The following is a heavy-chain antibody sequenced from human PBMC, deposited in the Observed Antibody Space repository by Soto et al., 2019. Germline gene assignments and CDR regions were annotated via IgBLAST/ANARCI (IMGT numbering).Heavy chain of an antibody. V-gene: IGHV1-69*12. CDR3: AGESRFCSGGSCYFLPGIDC. D-gene: IGHD2-15*01. Sequence: QVQLVQSGAEVKKPGSSVKVSCKASGGTFSSYAISWVRQAPGQGLEWMGGIIPIFGTANYAQKFQGRVTSTADGATSTAYMALCSLRSEETAVYYCAGESRFCSGGSCYFLPGIDCWGQGTLVTVSS. CDR2: IIPIFGTA. J-gene: IGHJ4*02. CDR1: GGTFSSYA.